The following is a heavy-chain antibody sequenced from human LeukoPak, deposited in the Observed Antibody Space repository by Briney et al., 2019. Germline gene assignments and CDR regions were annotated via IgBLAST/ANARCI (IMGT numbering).Heavy chain of an antibody. Sequence: KPSETLSLTCTVSGGSISSYYWSWIRQPPGKGLEWIGYIYTSGSTNYNPSLKSRVTISVDTSKNQFSLKLSSVTAADTAVYYCARSGYRVGGYYYGMDVWGQGTTVTVSS. CDR3: ARSGYRVGGYYYGMDV. D-gene: IGHD5-24*01. J-gene: IGHJ6*02. CDR2: IYTSGST. V-gene: IGHV4-4*09. CDR1: GGSISSYY.